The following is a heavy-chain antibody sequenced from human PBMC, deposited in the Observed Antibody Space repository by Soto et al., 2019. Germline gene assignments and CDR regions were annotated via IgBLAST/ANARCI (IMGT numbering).Heavy chain of an antibody. V-gene: IGHV4-59*01. J-gene: IGHJ4*01. D-gene: IGHD3-3*01. CDR2: IYYSGST. Sequence: SETLSLTCTVSGGSISSYYWSWIRQHPGKGLEWIGYIYYSGSTNYNPSLKSRVTISVDTSKNQFSLKLSSVTAADTAVYYCARGANSGVVIKSYYFDYWGQGTMVTESS. CDR1: GGSISSYY. CDR3: ARGANSGVVIKSYYFDY.